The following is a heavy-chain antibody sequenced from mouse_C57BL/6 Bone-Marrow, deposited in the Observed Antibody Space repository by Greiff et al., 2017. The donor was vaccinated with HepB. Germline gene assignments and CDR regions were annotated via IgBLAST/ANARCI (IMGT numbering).Heavy chain of an antibody. CDR3: ARTPRYDYDVWFAY. V-gene: IGHV8-8*01. J-gene: IGHJ3*01. Sequence: QVTLKESGPGILQPSQTLSLTCSFSGFSLSTFGMGVGWIRQPSGKGLEWLAHIWWDDAKYYNPALKSRLTISKDTSKNQVFLKIANVDTADTATYYCARTPRYDYDVWFAYWGQGTLVTVSA. CDR1: GFSLSTFGMG. D-gene: IGHD2-4*01. CDR2: IWWDDAK.